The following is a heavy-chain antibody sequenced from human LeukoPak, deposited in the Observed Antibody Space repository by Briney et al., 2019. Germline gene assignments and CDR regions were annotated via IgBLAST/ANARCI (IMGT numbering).Heavy chain of an antibody. D-gene: IGHD1-26*01. CDR2: ISSSGSTI. CDR3: AKGSGWEMSYYYYYMDV. V-gene: IGHV3-48*04. CDR1: GFTFSSYS. Sequence: GGSLRLSCAASGFTFSSYSMNWVRQAPGKGLEWVSYISSSGSTIYYADSVKGRFTISRDNAKNSLYLQMNSLRAEDTAVYYCAKGSGWEMSYYYYYMDVWGKGTTVTISS. J-gene: IGHJ6*03.